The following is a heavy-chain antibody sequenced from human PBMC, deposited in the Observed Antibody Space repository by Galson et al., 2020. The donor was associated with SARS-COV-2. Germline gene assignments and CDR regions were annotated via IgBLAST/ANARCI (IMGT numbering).Heavy chain of an antibody. V-gene: IGHV3-7*04. CDR2: IKQDGSEK. CDR3: ARLIIAAAGVDC. Sequence: QLGESLKISCAASGFIFDSYWMSWVRQAPGKGLEWVANIKQDGSEKYYVDSVKGRFTLSRDNAKNSLFLHMNSLRAEDTAVYYCARLIIAAAGVDCWGQGTLVTVSS. CDR1: GFIFDSYW. J-gene: IGHJ4*02. D-gene: IGHD6-13*01.